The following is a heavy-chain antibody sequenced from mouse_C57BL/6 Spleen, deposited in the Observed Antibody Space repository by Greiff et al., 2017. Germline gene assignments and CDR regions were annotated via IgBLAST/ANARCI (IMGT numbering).Heavy chain of an antibody. CDR1: GFSLTSYG. Sequence: QVQLKQSGPGLVQPSQSLSITCTVSGFSLTSYGVHWVRQSPGKGLEWLGVIWSGGSTDYNAAFISRLSISKDNSKSQVFFKMNSLQAEDTAIYYCARNSNYVDAMDYWGQGTSVTVSS. D-gene: IGHD2-5*01. CDR3: ARNSNYVDAMDY. J-gene: IGHJ4*01. V-gene: IGHV2-2*01. CDR2: IWSGGST.